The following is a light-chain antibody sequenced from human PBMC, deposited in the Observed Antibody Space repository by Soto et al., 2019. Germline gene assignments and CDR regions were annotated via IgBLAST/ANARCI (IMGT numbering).Light chain of an antibody. CDR3: QKYSSVPV. J-gene: IGKJ3*01. CDR1: QGIRNF. V-gene: IGKV1-27*01. CDR2: AAS. Sequence: DIQMTQSPTSLSASVGDRVTITCRASQGIRNFVAWYQQKPGKAPKLLSYAASTLQSGVPARFSGSGSGTDFTLTINSLQPEDVATYSCQKYSSVPVFGPGTKGEIK.